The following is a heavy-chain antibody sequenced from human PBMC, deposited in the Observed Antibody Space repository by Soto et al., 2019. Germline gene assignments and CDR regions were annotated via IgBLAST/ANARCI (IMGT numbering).Heavy chain of an antibody. J-gene: IGHJ4*02. CDR2: IYHSGST. CDR3: ASDPSSSGPYFDY. D-gene: IGHD6-6*01. Sequence: PSETLSLTCAVSGYSISSGYYWGWIRQPPGKGLEWIGSIYHSGSTYYNPSLKSRVTISVDTSKNQFSLKLSSVTAADTAVYYCASDPSSSGPYFDYWGQGTLVTVSS. CDR1: GYSISSGYY. V-gene: IGHV4-38-2*01.